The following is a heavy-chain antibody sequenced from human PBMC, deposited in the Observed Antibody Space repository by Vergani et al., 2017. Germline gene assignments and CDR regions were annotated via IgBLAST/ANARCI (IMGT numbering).Heavy chain of an antibody. CDR1: GFTFSSYW. V-gene: IGHV3-7*01. CDR2: IKQDGSEK. CDR3: ARSYSGYDLYYFDY. Sequence: EVQLVESGGGLVQPGGSLRLSCAASGFTFSSYWMSWVRQAPGKGLEWVANIKQDGSEKYYVDSVKGRFTISRDNAKNSLYLQMNSLRAEDTAVYYCARSYSGYDLYYFDYWGQGTLVTVSS. D-gene: IGHD5-12*01. J-gene: IGHJ4*02.